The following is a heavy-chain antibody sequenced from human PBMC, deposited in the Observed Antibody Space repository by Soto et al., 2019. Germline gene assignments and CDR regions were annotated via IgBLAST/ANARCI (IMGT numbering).Heavy chain of an antibody. V-gene: IGHV3-43*01. Sequence: GGSLRLSCAASGFTFDDYTMHWVRQAPGKGLEWVSLISWDGGSTYYADSVKGRFTISRDISKNSLYLQMSGLGVDDMAVYYCVRDDDARPNAFDLWGQGTMVTVSS. CDR1: GFTFDDYT. CDR3: VRDDDARPNAFDL. D-gene: IGHD3-16*01. J-gene: IGHJ3*01. CDR2: ISWDGGST.